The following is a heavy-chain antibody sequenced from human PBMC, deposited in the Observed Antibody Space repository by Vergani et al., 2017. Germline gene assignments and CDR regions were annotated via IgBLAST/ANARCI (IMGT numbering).Heavy chain of an antibody. CDR1: GYTFTGYW. CDR2: IDPSDSYT. Sequence: VQLVQSGAEVKKPGASVKVSCKASGYTFTGYWISWVRQMPGKGLEWMGRIDPSDSYTNYSPSFQGHVTISADKSISTAYLQWSSLKASDTAMYYCARGAYSSSWYNWFDPWGQGTLVTVSS. CDR3: ARGAYSSSWYNWFDP. D-gene: IGHD6-13*01. V-gene: IGHV5-10-1*01. J-gene: IGHJ5*02.